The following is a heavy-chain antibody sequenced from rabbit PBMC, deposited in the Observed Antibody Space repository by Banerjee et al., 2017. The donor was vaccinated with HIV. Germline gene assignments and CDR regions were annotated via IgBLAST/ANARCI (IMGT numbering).Heavy chain of an antibody. J-gene: IGHJ4*01. CDR1: GFSFSLSYY. V-gene: IGHV1S43*01. CDR2: IYTDSDGT. D-gene: IGHD1-1*01. Sequence: QEQLEESGGGLVKPEGSLTLTCTASGFSFSLSYYMCWVRQAPGKGLKLIACIYTDSDGTWYASWVNGRFTITRSTSLNTVTLQMTSLTAADTATYFCARGDTGSRHSPFNLWGPGTLVTVS. CDR3: ARGDTGSRHSPFNL.